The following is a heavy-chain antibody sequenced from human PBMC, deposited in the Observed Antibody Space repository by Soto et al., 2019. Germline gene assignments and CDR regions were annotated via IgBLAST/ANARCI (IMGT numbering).Heavy chain of an antibody. CDR3: AKDLSGIAVAGTGYYYYGMDV. CDR2: ISWNSGSI. V-gene: IGHV3-9*01. CDR1: GFTFEDYA. J-gene: IGHJ6*02. Sequence: PGGSQRLSCAASGFTFEDYARHWVRQAPGKGLEWVSGISWNSGSIGYADSVKGRFTISRDNAKNSLYLQMNSLRAEDTALYYCAKDLSGIAVAGTGYYYYGMDVWGQGTTVTVSS. D-gene: IGHD6-19*01.